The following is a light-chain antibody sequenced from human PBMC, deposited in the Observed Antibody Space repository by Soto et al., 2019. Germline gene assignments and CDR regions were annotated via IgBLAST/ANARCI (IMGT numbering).Light chain of an antibody. CDR1: SSDVGGYNY. Sequence: QSALTQPASVSGSPGQSITLSCTGTSSDVGGYNYVSWYQQHPGKAPKLMIYEVSNRPSGVSNRFSGSKSGNTASLTISGLQAEDEADYYCNSYTSNNTYVFGTGTKLTVL. J-gene: IGLJ1*01. CDR3: NSYTSNNTYV. CDR2: EVS. V-gene: IGLV2-14*01.